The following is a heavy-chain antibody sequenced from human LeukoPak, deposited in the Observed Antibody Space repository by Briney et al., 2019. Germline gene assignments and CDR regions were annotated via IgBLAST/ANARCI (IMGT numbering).Heavy chain of an antibody. CDR1: GFTFSSYG. J-gene: IGHJ4*02. D-gene: IGHD1-26*01. CDR2: INSDGSST. Sequence: HPGGSLRLSCVASGFTFSSYGMSWVRQAPGKGLVWVSRINSDGSSTSYADSVKGRFTISRDNAKNTLYLQMNSLRAEDTAVYYCAGELRGFDYWGQGTLVTVSS. V-gene: IGHV3-74*01. CDR3: AGELRGFDY.